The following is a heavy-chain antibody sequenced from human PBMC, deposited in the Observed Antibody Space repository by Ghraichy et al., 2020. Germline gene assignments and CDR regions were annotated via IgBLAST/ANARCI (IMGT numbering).Heavy chain of an antibody. Sequence: SETLSLTCTVSGASISSGTYYWSWIRQHPGKGLAWIGFLYYSGSTYYNPSLKSRVTISGDTSKNQLSLRLSSVTAADTAVYYCARGRDGGSYGGVFDYWGQGTLVTVSS. D-gene: IGHD1-26*01. V-gene: IGHV4-31*03. CDR1: GASISSGTYY. CDR2: LYYSGST. J-gene: IGHJ4*02. CDR3: ARGRDGGSYGGVFDY.